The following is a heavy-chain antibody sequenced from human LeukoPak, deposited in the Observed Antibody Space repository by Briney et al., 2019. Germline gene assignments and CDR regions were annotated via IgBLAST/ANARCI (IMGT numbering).Heavy chain of an antibody. V-gene: IGHV3-53*01. J-gene: IGHJ4*02. CDR3: ASASILEWPHRSYYFDY. D-gene: IGHD3-3*01. CDR2: IYSGGST. CDR1: GFTVSSNY. Sequence: GGSLRLSCAASGFTVSSNYMSWVRQAPGKGLEWVSVIYSGGSTYYADSVKGRFTISRDNSKNTLYLQMNSLRAEDTAVYYCASASILEWPHRSYYFDYWGQGTLVTVSS.